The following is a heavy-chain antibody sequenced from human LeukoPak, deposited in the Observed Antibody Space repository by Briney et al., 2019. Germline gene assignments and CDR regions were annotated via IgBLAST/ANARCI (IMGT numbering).Heavy chain of an antibody. V-gene: IGHV3-20*03. CDR3: ARAPITSPFYFDY. CDR1: GFASDEHG. D-gene: IGHD2-2*01. J-gene: IGHJ4*02. CDR2: INWNGGST. Sequence: GGSLRVSSTASGFASDEHGMSWVRQVPGKGLEWVSGINWNGGSTGYADPLRGRFTITRDNAKNSLYLQMDSLRAEDTALYYCARAPITSPFYFDYWGQGTLVTVSS.